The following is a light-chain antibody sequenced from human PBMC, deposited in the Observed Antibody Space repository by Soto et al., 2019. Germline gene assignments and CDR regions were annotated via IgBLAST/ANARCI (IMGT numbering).Light chain of an antibody. CDR2: AAS. Sequence: ERVMTQSPGTLSVSPGERATLSCRASQGVARNLAWYQQKPGQAPRLLIYAASTTATGIPARFSGSGSGTEFTLTISSLQSEDFAVYYCQQYNNWPLTFGGGTKVEI. V-gene: IGKV3-15*01. CDR1: QGVARN. CDR3: QQYNNWPLT. J-gene: IGKJ4*01.